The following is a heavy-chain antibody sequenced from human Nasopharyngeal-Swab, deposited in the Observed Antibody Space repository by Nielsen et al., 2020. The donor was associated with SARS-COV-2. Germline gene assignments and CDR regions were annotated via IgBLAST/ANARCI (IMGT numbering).Heavy chain of an antibody. D-gene: IGHD1-26*01. CDR2: ISSSSSTI. V-gene: IGHV3-48*04. J-gene: IGHJ4*02. CDR3: AREGRWELPVPFDY. CDR1: GFTFSSYS. Sequence: GESLKISCAASGFTFSSYSMNWVRQAPGEGLEWVSYISSSSSTIYYADSVKGRFTISRDNAKNSLYLQMNSLRAEDTAVYYCAREGRWELPVPFDYWGQGTLVTVSS.